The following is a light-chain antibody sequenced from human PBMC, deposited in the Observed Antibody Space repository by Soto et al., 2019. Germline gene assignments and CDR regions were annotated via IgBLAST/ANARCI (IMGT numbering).Light chain of an antibody. CDR2: GAS. CDR3: QQYGSSPTWT. CDR1: QSVSNNY. Sequence: ESVLTQSPGTLSLSPGERATLSCRASQSVSNNYLAWYQQKPGQAPRLLIYGASTRATGIPDRFSGSGSGTDFTLTISRLEPEDSAVYYCQQYGSSPTWTFGQGTKL. J-gene: IGKJ1*01. V-gene: IGKV3-20*01.